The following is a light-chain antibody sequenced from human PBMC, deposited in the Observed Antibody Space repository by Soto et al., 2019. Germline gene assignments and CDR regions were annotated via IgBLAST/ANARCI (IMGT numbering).Light chain of an antibody. CDR1: SSNIGGNT. J-gene: IGLJ1*01. CDR2: SNN. Sequence: QSVLAQPPSASGTPGQRVTISFSGSSSNIGGNTVSWYQQLPGTAPKLLIYSNNQRPSGVPDRFSGSKSGTSASLAISGLQSDDDADYYCAAWDDSLNGYVFGTGTKLTVL. V-gene: IGLV1-44*01. CDR3: AAWDDSLNGYV.